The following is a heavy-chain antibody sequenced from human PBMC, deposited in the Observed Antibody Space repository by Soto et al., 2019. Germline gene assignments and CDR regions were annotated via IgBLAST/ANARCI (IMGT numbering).Heavy chain of an antibody. CDR1: GGSISSVNYY. CDR3: ARTYNAYDKGYWFDP. D-gene: IGHD5-12*01. V-gene: IGHV4-31*03. Sequence: SETLSLTCTVSGGSISSVNYYCSWIRQHPGKGLEWIGYIYHSGSTYYNPSLKSRASISVDRSKNQFSLKLVSVTAADTAVYYCARTYNAYDKGYWFDPWGQGTLVTVSS. J-gene: IGHJ5*02. CDR2: IYHSGST.